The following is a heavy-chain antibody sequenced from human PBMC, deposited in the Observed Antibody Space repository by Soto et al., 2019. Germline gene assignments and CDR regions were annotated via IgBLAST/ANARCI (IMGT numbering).Heavy chain of an antibody. Sequence: GASVKVSCKASGGSLTNVAFSGVRQAPGQGLEWMGGVVPILGTANYAQKFQGRVTIFADTATNTLYMEMSSLRSEDSAVYYCARDHRLVAGHYYFDYWGQGTLVTVSS. V-gene: IGHV1-69*06. CDR2: VVPILGTA. CDR3: ARDHRLVAGHYYFDY. CDR1: GGSLTNVA. D-gene: IGHD2-2*01. J-gene: IGHJ4*02.